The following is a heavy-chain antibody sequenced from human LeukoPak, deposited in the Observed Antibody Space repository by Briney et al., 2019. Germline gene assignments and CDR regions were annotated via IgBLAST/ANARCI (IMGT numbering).Heavy chain of an antibody. Sequence: ASVKVSCKASGYTFTSYDINWVRQATGQGLEWVGWMNPISGNTGYAQKFQGRVTMTRNTSISTAYMELSSLRSEDTAVYYCARGAGDSSSWLPEWGYYYYGMDVWGQGTTVTVSS. CDR2: MNPISGNT. CDR1: GYTFTSYD. V-gene: IGHV1-8*01. D-gene: IGHD6-13*01. J-gene: IGHJ6*02. CDR3: ARGAGDSSSWLPEWGYYYYGMDV.